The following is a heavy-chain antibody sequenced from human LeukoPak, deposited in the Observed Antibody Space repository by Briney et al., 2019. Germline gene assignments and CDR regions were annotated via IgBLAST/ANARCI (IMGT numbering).Heavy chain of an antibody. CDR3: VRQSEGLDY. J-gene: IGHJ4*02. Sequence: PGRSLRLSCAASGFTFSTYTMHWVRQAPGKGLEWVAVIKENGSNKYYADSVRGRFTISRDNSKNTLYLQMSSLTAEDTAVYFCVRQSEGLDYWGQGTLVTVSS. CDR2: IKENGSNK. V-gene: IGHV3-30-3*01. CDR1: GFTFSTYT.